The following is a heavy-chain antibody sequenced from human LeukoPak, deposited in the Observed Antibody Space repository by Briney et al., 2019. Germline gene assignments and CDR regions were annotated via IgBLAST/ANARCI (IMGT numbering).Heavy chain of an antibody. CDR3: ANSEAAPDAFDI. V-gene: IGHV1-24*01. CDR1: GYTLTELS. Sequence: VASVKVSCKVSGYTLTELSMHWVRQAPGKGLEWMGGFDPEDGETIYAQKFQGRVTMTEDTSTDTAYMELSSLRSEDTAVYYCANSEAAPDAFDIWGQGTMVTVSS. CDR2: FDPEDGET. J-gene: IGHJ3*02. D-gene: IGHD6-19*01.